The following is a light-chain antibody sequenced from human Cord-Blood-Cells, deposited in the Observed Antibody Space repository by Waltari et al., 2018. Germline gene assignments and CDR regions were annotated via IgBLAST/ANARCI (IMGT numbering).Light chain of an antibody. Sequence: DIPMTQSPSYLSASVGDRVPLTCRAIQSISSYLNWYQQKPGKAPKLLIYAASSLQSGVPSRFSGSGSGTDFTLTISSLQPEDFATYYCQQSYSTPLTFGGGTKVEIK. CDR3: QQSYSTPLT. V-gene: IGKV1-39*01. CDR2: AAS. J-gene: IGKJ4*01. CDR1: QSISSY.